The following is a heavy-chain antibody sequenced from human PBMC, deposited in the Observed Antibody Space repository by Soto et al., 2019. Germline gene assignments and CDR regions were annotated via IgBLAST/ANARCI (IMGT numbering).Heavy chain of an antibody. CDR1: GFTFSTYS. V-gene: IGHV3-48*02. J-gene: IGHJ3*02. Sequence: GGSLVLSCAASGFTFSTYSMNWVRQAPGKGLEWVSYISRSSSTIYYADSVKGQFTISRDNAKNSLYLQMNSLRDEDTAVYYCARDGVADDAFDIWGQGTMVTVSS. CDR3: ARDGVADDAFDI. CDR2: ISRSSSTI.